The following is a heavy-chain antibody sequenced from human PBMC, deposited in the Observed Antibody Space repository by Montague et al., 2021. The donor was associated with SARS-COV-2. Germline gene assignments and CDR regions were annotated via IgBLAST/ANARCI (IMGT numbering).Heavy chain of an antibody. CDR3: ARGISLFDP. J-gene: IGHJ5*02. CDR2: IKQDESEK. CDR1: GFTFSSYW. Sequence: SLRLSCAASGFTFSSYWMSWVRQAPGKGLEWVANIKQDESEKYYVDSVKGRFTISRDNARNSLFLQMNSLRVEDTAVYYCARGISLFDPWGQGTLVTVPS. V-gene: IGHV3-7*03.